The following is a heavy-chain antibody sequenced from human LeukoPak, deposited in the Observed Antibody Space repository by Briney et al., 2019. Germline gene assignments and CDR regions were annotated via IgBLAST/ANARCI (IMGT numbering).Heavy chain of an antibody. D-gene: IGHD3-3*01. CDR1: GFNFSSYS. J-gene: IGHJ3*02. CDR3: ARGMELRFLPVPGAFDI. CDR2: INSDSIWT. Sequence: PGGSLRLSCAASGFNFSSYSMNWVRQVPGKGLEWLSYINSDSIWTHYADSVKGRFTIFRDNAKNSLHLQMSSLRAEDTAVYYCARGMELRFLPVPGAFDIWGQGTMVTVSS. V-gene: IGHV3-48*01.